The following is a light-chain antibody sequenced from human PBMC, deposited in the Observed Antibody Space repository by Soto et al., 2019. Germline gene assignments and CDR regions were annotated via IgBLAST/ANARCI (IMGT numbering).Light chain of an antibody. CDR2: WAS. Sequence: DIVMTQSPDSLPVSLGERATINCKSSQSVLFSSNNKNYLAWYQQKPGQPPKLLIYWASTRESGVPDRFSGSGSVTDFTLTISSLQAEDVAVYYCQQYHTTPFTFGPGTKVDMK. CDR3: QQYHTTPFT. CDR1: QSVLFSSNNKNY. V-gene: IGKV4-1*01. J-gene: IGKJ3*01.